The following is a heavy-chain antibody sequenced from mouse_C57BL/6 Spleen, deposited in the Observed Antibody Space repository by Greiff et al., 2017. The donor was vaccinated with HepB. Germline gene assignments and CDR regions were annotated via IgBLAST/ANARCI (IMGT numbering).Heavy chain of an antibody. CDR1: GFTFSSYG. CDR2: ISSGGSYT. V-gene: IGHV5-6*01. Sequence: EVQLVESGGDLVKPGGSLKLSCAASGFTFSSYGMSWVRQTPDKRLEWVATISSGGSYTYYPDSVKGRFTISRDNAKNTLYRQMRSLKSEDTAMYYCARHTKDYDPYYFDYWGQGTTLTVSS. J-gene: IGHJ2*01. D-gene: IGHD2-4*01. CDR3: ARHTKDYDPYYFDY.